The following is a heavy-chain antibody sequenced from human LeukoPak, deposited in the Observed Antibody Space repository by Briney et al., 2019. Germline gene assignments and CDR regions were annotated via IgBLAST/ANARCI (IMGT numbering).Heavy chain of an antibody. CDR1: GFTFDDYA. CDR2: ISGDGGST. Sequence: PGGSLRLSCAASGFTFDDYAMHWVRQAPGKGLEWASLISGDGGSTYYADSVKGRFTISRDNSKNSLYLQMNSLRTEDTALYYCAKNSGSSWTYYYYYMDVWGKGTTVTVSS. CDR3: AKNSGSSWTYYYYYMDV. D-gene: IGHD6-13*01. J-gene: IGHJ6*03. V-gene: IGHV3-43*02.